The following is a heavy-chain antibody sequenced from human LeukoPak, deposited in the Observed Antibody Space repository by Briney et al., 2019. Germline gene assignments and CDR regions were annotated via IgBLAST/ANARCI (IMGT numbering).Heavy chain of an antibody. D-gene: IGHD3-22*01. CDR3: AKAHYDSSGYQDWFDP. CDR1: GFTFDDYA. V-gene: IGHV3-9*01. CDR2: ISWNSGSI. J-gene: IGHJ5*02. Sequence: PGGSLRLSCAASGFTFDDYAMHWVRQAPGKGLEWVSGISWNSGSIGYADSVKGRFTISRDSAKNSLYLQMNSLRAEDTALYYCAKAHYDSSGYQDWFDPWGQGTLVTVSS.